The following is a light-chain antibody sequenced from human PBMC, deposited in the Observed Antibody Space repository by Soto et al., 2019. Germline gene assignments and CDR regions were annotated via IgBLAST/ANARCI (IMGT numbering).Light chain of an antibody. CDR1: SRDVGGYNY. J-gene: IGLJ1*01. Sequence: QSALTQPASVSGSPGQSIPISCTGTSRDVGGYNYVSWYQQYPGKAPKLMIYDVSNRPSGVSNRFSGSKSGNTASLTISGLQAEDEADYYCSSYTSSSPYVFGTGTKVTVL. V-gene: IGLV2-14*01. CDR2: DVS. CDR3: SSYTSSSPYV.